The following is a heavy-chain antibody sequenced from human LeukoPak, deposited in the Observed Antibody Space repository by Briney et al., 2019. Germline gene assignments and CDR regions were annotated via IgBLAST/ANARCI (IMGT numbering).Heavy chain of an antibody. D-gene: IGHD3-22*01. CDR3: ATLDDTSGYYFDY. CDR1: GGSISSSSYY. V-gene: IGHV4-39*01. Sequence: PSETLSLTCTVSGGSISSSSYYWGWIRQPPGKGLEWIGSIHYSGSTYYNPSLKSRVTISVDTSKNQFSLKLSSVTAADTAVYYCATLDDTSGYYFDYRGRGTLVTVSS. J-gene: IGHJ4*02. CDR2: IHYSGST.